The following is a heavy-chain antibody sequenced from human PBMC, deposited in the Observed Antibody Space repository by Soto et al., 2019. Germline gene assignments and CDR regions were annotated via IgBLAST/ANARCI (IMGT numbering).Heavy chain of an antibody. CDR1: GGSISSSSYY. D-gene: IGHD2-2*01. CDR3: AAVSGGCSRTTCQIDP. J-gene: IGHJ5*02. Sequence: SETLSLTCTVSGGSISSSSYYWGWIRQPPGKGLEWIGSIYYSGSTYYNPSLKSRVTISVDTSKNQFSLKLSSVTAADTAVYYCAAVSGGCSRTTCQIDPWGQGTQVTVSS. CDR2: IYYSGST. V-gene: IGHV4-39*07.